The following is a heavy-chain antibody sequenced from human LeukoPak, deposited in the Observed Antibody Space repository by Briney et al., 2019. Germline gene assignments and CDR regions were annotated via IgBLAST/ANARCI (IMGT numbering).Heavy chain of an antibody. CDR3: ARDAPPAYCSGGSCYFDY. CDR1: GGSISSSSYY. D-gene: IGHD2-15*01. CDR2: IYYSGST. Sequence: SETLSLTCTVSGGSISSSSYYWGWIRQPPGKGLEWIGNIYYSGSTYYNPSLKSRVTISVDTSKNQFSLKLSSVTAADTAVYYCARDAPPAYCSGGSCYFDYWGQGTLVTVSS. J-gene: IGHJ4*02. V-gene: IGHV4-39*07.